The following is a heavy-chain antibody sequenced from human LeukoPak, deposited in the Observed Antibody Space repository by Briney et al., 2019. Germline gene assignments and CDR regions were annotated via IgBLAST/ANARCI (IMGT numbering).Heavy chain of an antibody. V-gene: IGHV3-21*01. CDR3: ARETIEVVVAATWNWFDP. CDR2: ISSSSSYI. CDR1: GFTFSSYS. J-gene: IGHJ5*02. Sequence: PGGSLRLSCAASGFTFSSYSMNWVRQAPGKGLEWVSSISSSSSYIYYADSVKGRFTISGDNAKNSLYLQMNSLRAEDTAVYYCARETIEVVVAATWNWFDPWGQGTLVTVSS. D-gene: IGHD2-15*01.